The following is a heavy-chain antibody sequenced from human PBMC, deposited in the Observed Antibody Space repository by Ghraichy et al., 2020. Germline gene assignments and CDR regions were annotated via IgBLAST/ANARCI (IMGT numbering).Heavy chain of an antibody. CDR3: ARVGSVEPLARVAFDY. V-gene: IGHV4-4*02. CDR2: IYHSGIT. D-gene: IGHD6-6*01. CDR1: GGSIISSNW. Sequence: SETLSLTCAVAGGSIISSNWWIWVRQPPGKGLEWIGEIYHSGITNYNPSLKSRVTISVDKSKNQFSLKLSSVTAADTAMYFCARVGSVEPLARVAFDYWGQGTLVTVSS. J-gene: IGHJ4*02.